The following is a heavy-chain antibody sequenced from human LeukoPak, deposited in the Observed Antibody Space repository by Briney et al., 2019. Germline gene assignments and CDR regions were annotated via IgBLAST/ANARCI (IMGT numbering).Heavy chain of an antibody. V-gene: IGHV1-3*01. CDR1: GYIFTSYA. J-gene: IGHJ5*02. Sequence: ASVKVSCKASGYIFTSYAMHWVRQAPGQRLEWMGWINAGNGNTKYSQKFQGRVTITRDTSASTVYMELSSLRSEDTAVYYCARDIDRVFNWFDPWDQGTLVTVSS. CDR3: ARDIDRVFNWFDP. D-gene: IGHD6-13*01. CDR2: INAGNGNT.